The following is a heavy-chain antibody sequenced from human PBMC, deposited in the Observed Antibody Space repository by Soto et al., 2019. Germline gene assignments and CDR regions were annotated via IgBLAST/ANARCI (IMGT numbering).Heavy chain of an antibody. CDR3: ATKPNGLYYFDY. Sequence: TLSLTCTVSGGSISTGGYYWSWIRQHPGKGLEWIGYMYSSGVTYYDPSLKSRVTMSVDMSRNQFSLRLSSVTAADTALYYCATKPNGLYYFDYWGQGALVTVSS. CDR2: MYSSGVT. V-gene: IGHV4-31*03. D-gene: IGHD2-8*01. J-gene: IGHJ4*02. CDR1: GGSISTGGYY.